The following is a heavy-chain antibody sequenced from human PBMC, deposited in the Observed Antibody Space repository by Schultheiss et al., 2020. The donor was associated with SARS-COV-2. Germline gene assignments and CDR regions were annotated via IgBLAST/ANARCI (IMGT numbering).Heavy chain of an antibody. CDR1: GFTFSSYS. CDR3: ARELSHSPSDY. CDR2: ISSSSSTI. J-gene: IGHJ4*02. D-gene: IGHD5-18*01. Sequence: GGSLRLSCAASGFTFSSYSMNWVRQAPGKGLEWVSYISSSSSTIYYADSVKGRFTISRDNAKNSLYLQMNSLRAEDTAVYYCARELSHSPSDYWGQGTLVTVSS. V-gene: IGHV3-48*01.